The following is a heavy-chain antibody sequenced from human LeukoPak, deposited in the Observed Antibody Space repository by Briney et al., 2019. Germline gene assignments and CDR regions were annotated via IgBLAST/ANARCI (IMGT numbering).Heavy chain of an antibody. J-gene: IGHJ4*02. CDR3: AKDVGKWESLHFFNY. Sequence: GGSLRLSCAASEFTFSSYSMNWVRQAPGKGLEWVSYITNSGNSKSYADSVKGRFTISRDNTKNSLYLQMNGLRGDDTAVYYCAKDVGKWESLHFFNYWGQGTLVTVSS. D-gene: IGHD1-26*01. CDR1: EFTFSSYS. CDR2: ITNSGNSK. V-gene: IGHV3-48*01.